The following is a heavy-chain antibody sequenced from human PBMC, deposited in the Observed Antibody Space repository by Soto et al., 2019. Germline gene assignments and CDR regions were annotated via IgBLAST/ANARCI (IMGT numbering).Heavy chain of an antibody. CDR1: GGSISSYY. CDR3: AREVVEPAAMGNHYYYMDV. D-gene: IGHD2-2*01. J-gene: IGHJ6*03. V-gene: IGHV4-59*12. CDR2: IYHSGST. Sequence: PSETLSLTCTVSGGSISSYYWSWCRQPPGKGLEWIGYIYHSGSTNYNPPLESRVTISVDTSKNQFSLRLSSVTAADTAVYYCAREVVEPAAMGNHYYYMDVWGKGTTVTVSS.